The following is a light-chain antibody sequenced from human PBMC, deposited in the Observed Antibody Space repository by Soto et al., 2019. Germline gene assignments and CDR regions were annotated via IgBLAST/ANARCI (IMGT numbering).Light chain of an antibody. V-gene: IGLV1-47*02. Sequence: QSLLTQPPSASGTAGQVLTISCSGGDSNIGSNSVYWYQHLPRMAPKLLIYYNNQRPSGVPDRFSGSRSGTSASLAIVGLRSEDEAVYYCAAWDASLSACVFGNGTKVTVL. CDR3: AAWDASLSACV. CDR2: YNN. CDR1: DSNIGSNS. J-gene: IGLJ1*01.